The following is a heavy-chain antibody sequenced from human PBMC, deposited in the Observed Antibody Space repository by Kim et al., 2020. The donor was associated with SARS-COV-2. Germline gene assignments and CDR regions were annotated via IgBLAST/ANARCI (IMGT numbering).Heavy chain of an antibody. J-gene: IGHJ6*02. V-gene: IGHV1-46*01. CDR2: INPSGGST. CDR1: GYTFTSYY. Sequence: ASVKVSCKASGYTFTSYYMHWVRQAPGQGLEWMGIINPSGGSTSYAQKFQGRVTMTRDTSTSTVYMELSSLRSEDTAVYYCARDGAGNSSSWNYYGMDVWGQGTTVTVSS. D-gene: IGHD6-13*01. CDR3: ARDGAGNSSSWNYYGMDV.